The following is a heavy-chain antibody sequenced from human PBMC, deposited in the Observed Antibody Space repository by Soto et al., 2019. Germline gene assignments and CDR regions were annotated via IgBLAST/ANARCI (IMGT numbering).Heavy chain of an antibody. V-gene: IGHV3-7*01. D-gene: IGHD1-1*01. CDR3: VRDHDLYVRHFRN. CDR1: GFIFSTSW. J-gene: IGHJ1*01. CDR2: IKDDGSEI. Sequence: EVQLVESGGGLVQPGGSLRLSCAASGFIFSTSWMTWVRQAPGKGLEWVANIKDDGSEIYYVASVRGRFTISRDNARSTLYPQMNNLRAEDTAHYYCVRDHDLYVRHFRNWGQGTLVTVSS.